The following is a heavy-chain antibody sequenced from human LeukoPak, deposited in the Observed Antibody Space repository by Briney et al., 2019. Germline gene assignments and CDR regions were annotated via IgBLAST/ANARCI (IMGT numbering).Heavy chain of an antibody. V-gene: IGHV3-23*01. CDR1: GFAFRSLD. CDR2: ISGYGDRI. D-gene: IGHD2/OR15-2a*01. CDR3: AKEGVAENTRGAYFDH. Sequence: GGSLRLSCGASGFAFRSLDVSWVRQAPGKGLEGVSSISGYGDRIYYADSVKGRFAISRDNSKNMLYLQMNSLRAEDTATYYCAKEGVAENTRGAYFDHWGQGTLVTVFS. J-gene: IGHJ4*02.